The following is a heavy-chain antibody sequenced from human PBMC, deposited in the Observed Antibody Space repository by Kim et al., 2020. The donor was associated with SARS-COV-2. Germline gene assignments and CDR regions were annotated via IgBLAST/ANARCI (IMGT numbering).Heavy chain of an antibody. CDR2: GST. D-gene: IGHD2-15*01. J-gene: IGHJ4*02. CDR3: ASISGAFDY. V-gene: IGHV1-46*01. Sequence: GSTSHAQKFQGRVTMTRDTSTSTVDMELGSLRSEDTAVYYCASISGAFDYWGQGTLVTVSS.